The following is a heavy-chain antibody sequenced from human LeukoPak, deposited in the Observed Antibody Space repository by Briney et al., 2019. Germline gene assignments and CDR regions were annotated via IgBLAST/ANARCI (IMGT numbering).Heavy chain of an antibody. CDR2: MNPNSGNT. CDR1: GYTFTSYD. J-gene: IGHJ4*02. V-gene: IGHV1-8*01. CDR3: ARVPTTLYGDAIDY. D-gene: IGHD4-17*01. Sequence: ASVKVSCKASGYTFTSYDINWVRQATGQGLEWMGWMNPNSGNTGYAQKFQGRVTMTRNTSISTAYMELSSLRSEDTAVYYCARVPTTLYGDAIDYWGQGTLVTVSS.